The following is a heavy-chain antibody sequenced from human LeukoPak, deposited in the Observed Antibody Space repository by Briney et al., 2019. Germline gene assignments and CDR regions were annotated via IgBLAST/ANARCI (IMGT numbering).Heavy chain of an antibody. D-gene: IGHD1-1*01. CDR3: ASSHPQRRFYFDY. J-gene: IGHJ4*02. CDR2: IIPIFGTA. V-gene: IGHV1-69*05. Sequence: SVKVSCKASGGTFSSYAISWVRQAPGQGLEWKGGIIPIFGTANYAQKFQGRVTITTDESTSTAYMELSSLRSEDTAVYYCASSHPQRRFYFDYWGQGTLVTVSS. CDR1: GGTFSSYA.